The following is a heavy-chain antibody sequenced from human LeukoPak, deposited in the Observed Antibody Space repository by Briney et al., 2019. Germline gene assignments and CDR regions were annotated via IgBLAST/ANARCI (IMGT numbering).Heavy chain of an antibody. J-gene: IGHJ4*02. V-gene: IGHV1-69*05. CDR1: GGTFSSYA. CDR3: ARGAREYYYDSSGWYYFHY. CDR2: IIPTFGTA. D-gene: IGHD3-22*01. Sequence: SVKVSCEASGGTFSSYAISWVRQAPGQGLEWMGGIIPTFGTANYAQKFQGRVTITTDESTSTAYMELSSLRSEDTAVYYCARGAREYYYDSSGWYYFHYWGQGTLVTVSS.